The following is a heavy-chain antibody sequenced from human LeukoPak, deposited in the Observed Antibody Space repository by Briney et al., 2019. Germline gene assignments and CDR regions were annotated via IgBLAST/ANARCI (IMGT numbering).Heavy chain of an antibody. CDR3: ARDGWGHYDILTGLYDP. CDR1: GFTFSSYG. Sequence: GGSLRLSCAASGFTFSSYGMNWVRQAPGKGLEWVSSISSSSSYIYYADSVKGRFTISRDNAKNSLYLQMNSLRAEDTAVYYCARDGWGHYDILTGLYDPWGQGTLVTVSS. D-gene: IGHD3-9*01. CDR2: ISSSSSYI. V-gene: IGHV3-21*01. J-gene: IGHJ5*02.